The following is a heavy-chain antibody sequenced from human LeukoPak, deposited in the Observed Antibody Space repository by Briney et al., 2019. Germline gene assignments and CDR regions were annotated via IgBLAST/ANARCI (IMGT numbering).Heavy chain of an antibody. J-gene: IGHJ4*02. Sequence: GGSLRLSCAASGFTFSSYTMNWVRQPPGKGLEWVSNIGTSSTTIYYADSVKGRFTISRDNSKNTLYLQMNSLRAEDTAVYYCAKDQGPYYYDSSGYPAFDYWGQGTLVTVSS. D-gene: IGHD3-22*01. CDR3: AKDQGPYYYDSSGYPAFDY. CDR1: GFTFSSYT. CDR2: IGTSSTTI. V-gene: IGHV3-48*01.